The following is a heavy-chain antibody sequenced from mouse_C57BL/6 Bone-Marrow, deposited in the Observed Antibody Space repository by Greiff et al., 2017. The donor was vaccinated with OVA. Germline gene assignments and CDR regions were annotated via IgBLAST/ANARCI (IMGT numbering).Heavy chain of an antibody. Sequence: VHLVESGADLVKPAASVKISCKASGYAFSNYWMNWVKQRPGKGLEWIGQIYPGDGDTNYNGKFKGKATLTADKSSSTAYMHLSSLTSEDSAVYFCARGAYWGQGTLVTVSA. V-gene: IGHV1-80*01. J-gene: IGHJ3*01. CDR1: GYAFSNYW. CDR2: IYPGDGDT. CDR3: ARGAY.